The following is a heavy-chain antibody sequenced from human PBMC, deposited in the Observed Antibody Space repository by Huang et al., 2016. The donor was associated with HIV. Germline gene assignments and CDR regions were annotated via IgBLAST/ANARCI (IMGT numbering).Heavy chain of an antibody. CDR1: GYTFTTYH. J-gene: IGHJ4*02. D-gene: IGHD3-10*01. CDR3: ARALLLFGLGSPLDF. CDR2: INARGAST. V-gene: IGHV1-46*01. Sequence: QVQLVQSGAEVKKPGASVKISCKASGYTFTTYHMHWVRQAPGQGLEWMGMINARGASTRYAQACQGRVTMTSDTSTSTVYMELSSLTPEDTAVYYCARALLLFGLGSPLDFWGQGSLVTVSS.